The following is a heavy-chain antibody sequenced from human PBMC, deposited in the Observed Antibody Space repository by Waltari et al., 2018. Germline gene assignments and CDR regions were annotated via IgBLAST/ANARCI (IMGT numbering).Heavy chain of an antibody. Sequence: QVHLVQSGAVAKEPGSSVKVSCKAPGGPFSTLVISWVRQVPGKGLEWMGGFIPALGAANDEQKFQGRVTITTDESTSTGYMELNSLRSEDTAVYYCGREGSCTKTTCLYYGMDVWGPGTTVTVSS. CDR2: FIPALGAA. J-gene: IGHJ6*02. D-gene: IGHD2-8*01. CDR3: GREGSCTKTTCLYYGMDV. V-gene: IGHV1-69*05. CDR1: GGPFSTLV.